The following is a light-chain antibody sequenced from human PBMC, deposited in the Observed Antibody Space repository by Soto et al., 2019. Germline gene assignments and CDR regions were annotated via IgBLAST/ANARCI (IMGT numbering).Light chain of an antibody. V-gene: IGLV1-44*01. Sequence: QSVLTQPPSVSGTPGQTVTISCSGSSSDIGTNSVNWYQHLPGTAPRVLIYTNNQRPSGVPDRFSGSKSGTSASLAISGLLSEDEADYYCATWDDSLNGVFGGGTKLTVL. CDR3: ATWDDSLNGV. CDR1: SSDIGTNS. J-gene: IGLJ3*02. CDR2: TNN.